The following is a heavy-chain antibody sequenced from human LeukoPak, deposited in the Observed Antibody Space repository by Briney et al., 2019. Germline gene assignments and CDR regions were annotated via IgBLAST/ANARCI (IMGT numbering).Heavy chain of an antibody. V-gene: IGHV3-21*01. CDR1: GFTFSNAW. D-gene: IGHD4-17*01. CDR3: ARVRLRNSNWFDP. Sequence: GGSLRLSCAASGFTFSNAWMNWVRQAPGKGLEWVSSISSSSSYIYYADSVKGRFTISRDNAKNSLYLQMNSLRAEDTAVYYCARVRLRNSNWFDPWGQGTLVTVSS. CDR2: ISSSSSYI. J-gene: IGHJ5*02.